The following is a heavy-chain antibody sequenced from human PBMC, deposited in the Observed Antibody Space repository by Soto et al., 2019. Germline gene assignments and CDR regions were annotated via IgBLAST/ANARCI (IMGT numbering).Heavy chain of an antibody. V-gene: IGHV3-11*06. D-gene: IGHD1-26*01. CDR2: ICSTSSCT. Sequence: GSLRLSCAASGFTFSDYYMSWIRQAPGKGLEWVSYICSTSSCTNYADSVKGRFTISRDNAKNSLYLQMDSLRAEDTAVYYCARHGSYCFDCWGQGTLVTVS. CDR1: GFTFSDYY. J-gene: IGHJ4*02. CDR3: ARHGSYCFDC.